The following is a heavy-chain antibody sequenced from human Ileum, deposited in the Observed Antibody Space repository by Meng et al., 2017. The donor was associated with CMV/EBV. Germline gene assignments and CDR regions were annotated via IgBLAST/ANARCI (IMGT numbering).Heavy chain of an antibody. D-gene: IGHD3-3*01. CDR2: INPKNGAT. J-gene: IGHJ4*02. V-gene: IGHV1-2*02. CDR3: ARGCDFWRGSDFDY. Sequence: ASVKVSCKAAGYTFIDYYMHWVRQAPGQGLEWMGWINPKNGATNYDQKFQDRVTVTRDTSITTVYMELNRLRLDDTAVYFCARGCDFWRGSDFDYWGQGTSVTVSS. CDR1: GYTFIDYY.